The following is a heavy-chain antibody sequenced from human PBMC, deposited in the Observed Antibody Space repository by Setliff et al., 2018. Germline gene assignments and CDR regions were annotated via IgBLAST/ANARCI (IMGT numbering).Heavy chain of an antibody. CDR1: GFSFSDYL. V-gene: IGHV1-2*02. J-gene: IGHJ4*02. D-gene: IGHD3-16*01. CDR2: INLNTGNI. CDR3: ARDPLGLEDITLFDY. Sequence: ASVKVSCKASGFSFSDYLMNWMRQAPEQGLEWMGRINLNTGNIFYAQEFQGRVTLTRDTSTSTAYMELTGLRYDDTAIYYCARDPLGLEDITLFDYWGQGTLVTVSS.